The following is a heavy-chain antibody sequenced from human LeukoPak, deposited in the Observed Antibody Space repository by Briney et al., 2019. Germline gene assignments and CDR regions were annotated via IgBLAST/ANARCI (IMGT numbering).Heavy chain of an antibody. D-gene: IGHD3-22*01. CDR2: IYSGGST. CDR3: ATHLMGQWFYFDS. Sequence: GGSRRLPCAASGFTVSSNYMSWVRQAPGKGLEWVSLIYSGGSTYYADSVKGRFTISTDTSKNTLYLQMNSLRAEDTAVYYCATHLMGQWFYFDSWGQGTLVTVSS. V-gene: IGHV3-53*01. CDR1: GFTVSSNY. J-gene: IGHJ4*02.